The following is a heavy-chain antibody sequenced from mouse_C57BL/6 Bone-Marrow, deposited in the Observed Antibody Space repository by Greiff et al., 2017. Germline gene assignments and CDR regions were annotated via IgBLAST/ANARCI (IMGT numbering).Heavy chain of an antibody. CDR1: GYSFTDYN. J-gene: IGHJ4*01. CDR2: INPNYGTT. D-gene: IGHD1-1*01. V-gene: IGHV1-39*01. CDR3: ARKTTVVATEAMDY. Sequence: EVQLQESGPELVKPGASVKISCKASGYSFTDYNMNWVKQSNGKSLEWIGVINPNYGTTSYNQKFKGKATLTVDQSSSTAYMQLNSLTSEDSAVYYCARKTTVVATEAMDYWGQGTSVTVSS.